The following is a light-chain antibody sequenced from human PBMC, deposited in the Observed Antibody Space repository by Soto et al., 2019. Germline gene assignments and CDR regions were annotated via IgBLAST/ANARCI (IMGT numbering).Light chain of an antibody. V-gene: IGKV3-15*01. CDR1: QSVSSN. J-gene: IGKJ2*01. CDR2: GAS. Sequence: EIVMTQSPATLSVSPEERATLSCRASQSVSSNLAWYQQKSGQAPRLLIYGASTRATGIPARFGGSGSGTEFTLTISSLQSEDFAVYYCQQYNNWPPPYTFGQGTKLEIK. CDR3: QQYNNWPPPYT.